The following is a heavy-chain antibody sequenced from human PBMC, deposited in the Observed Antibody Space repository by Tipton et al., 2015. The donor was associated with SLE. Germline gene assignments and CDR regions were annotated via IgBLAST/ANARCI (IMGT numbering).Heavy chain of an antibody. CDR3: ARANYHDNSAYNPFDY. Sequence: SLRLSCSASGFFFSSYGMSWVRQAPGKGLEWVSGISGSAGSTYYADSVKGRFRISRDNSYNTLYLHMSRLRVEDTAMYYCARANYHDNSAYNPFDYWGQGTVVTVSS. V-gene: IGHV3-23*01. D-gene: IGHD3-22*01. CDR2: ISGSAGST. J-gene: IGHJ4*02. CDR1: GFFFSSYG.